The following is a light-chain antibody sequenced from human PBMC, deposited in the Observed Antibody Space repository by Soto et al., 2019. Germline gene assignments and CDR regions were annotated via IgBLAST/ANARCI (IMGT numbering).Light chain of an antibody. CDR2: GAS. CDR3: QQYGSSST. V-gene: IGKV3-20*01. J-gene: IGKJ4*01. CDR1: QSVSSSY. Sequence: EIVVTQSPGTLALSPGGRATLSCRASQSVSSSYLAWYQQKPGQAPRLLIYGASSRATGIPDRFSGSGSGTDFTLTISRLEPEDFAVYYCQQYGSSSTFGGGTKVDIK.